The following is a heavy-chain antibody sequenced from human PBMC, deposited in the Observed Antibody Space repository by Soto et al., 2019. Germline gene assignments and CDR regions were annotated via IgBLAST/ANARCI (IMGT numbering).Heavy chain of an antibody. V-gene: IGHV4-34*01. J-gene: IGHJ5*02. Sequence: QVQLQQWGAGLLKPSETLSLTCGGYGGSFSGYSWAWIRQPPGRGLEWLGEIDHSGYTNYFPSLKSRVTISLDTSKNQFSLKLTSVTAADAAVYYCARVTWFGELGNWFDPWGQGTLVTVSS. CDR3: ARVTWFGELGNWFDP. CDR2: IDHSGYT. D-gene: IGHD3-10*01. CDR1: GGSFSGYS.